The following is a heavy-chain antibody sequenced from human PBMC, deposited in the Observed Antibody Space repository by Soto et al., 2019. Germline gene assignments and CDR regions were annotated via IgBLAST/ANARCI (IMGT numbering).Heavy chain of an antibody. D-gene: IGHD2-2*01. Sequence: ASVTVSCQTSGYTFTSYGIIWVRQAPGQGLEWMGWISAYNGNTNYAQKLQGRVTMTTDTSTSTAYMELRSLRSDDTAVYYCARLGVLGDIVLVPAAPRYYGMDVWGQGTTVTVSS. V-gene: IGHV1-18*01. J-gene: IGHJ6*02. CDR1: GYTFTSYG. CDR2: ISAYNGNT. CDR3: ARLGVLGDIVLVPAAPRYYGMDV.